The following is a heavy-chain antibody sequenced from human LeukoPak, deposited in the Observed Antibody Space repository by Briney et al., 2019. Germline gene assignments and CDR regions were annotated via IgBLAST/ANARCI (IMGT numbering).Heavy chain of an antibody. Sequence: GGSLRLSCAASGFTFNSYAMSWVRQAPGKGLEWVSGITGSGGTTYYADSVKGRFTISRDNSKNTLYLQMNSLRAEDTAVYYCAKVDSSSWYGGWFDPWGQGTLVTVSS. J-gene: IGHJ5*02. CDR2: ITGSGGTT. CDR1: GFTFNSYA. D-gene: IGHD6-13*01. V-gene: IGHV3-23*01. CDR3: AKVDSSSWYGGWFDP.